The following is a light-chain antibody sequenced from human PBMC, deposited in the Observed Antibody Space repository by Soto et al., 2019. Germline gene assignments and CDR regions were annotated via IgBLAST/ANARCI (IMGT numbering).Light chain of an antibody. V-gene: IGLV2-14*03. CDR3: SSYTTSSTVV. CDR2: DVN. J-gene: IGLJ2*01. Sequence: QSALTQPASVSGSPGQSITISCTGTSSDIGGYKYVSSYQQHPGKAPKLMIYDVNNRPSGVSNRFSGYKSDNTASLTISGLQDEDEADYYCSSYTTSSTVVFGGGTKLTVL. CDR1: SSDIGGYKY.